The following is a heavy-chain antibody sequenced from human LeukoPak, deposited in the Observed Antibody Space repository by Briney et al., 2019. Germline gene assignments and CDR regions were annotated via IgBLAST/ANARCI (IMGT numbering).Heavy chain of an antibody. V-gene: IGHV4-39*02. CDR1: GGSISSSSYY. CDR2: IYYSGST. CDR3: ARDEAGYFDWLLSPYYFDY. J-gene: IGHJ4*02. D-gene: IGHD3-9*01. Sequence: SETLSLTCTVSGGSISSSSYYWGWIRQPPGKGLEWIGSIYYSGSTYYNPSLKSRVTISVDTSKNQFSLKLSSVTAADTAVYYCARDEAGYFDWLLSPYYFDYWGQGTLVTVSS.